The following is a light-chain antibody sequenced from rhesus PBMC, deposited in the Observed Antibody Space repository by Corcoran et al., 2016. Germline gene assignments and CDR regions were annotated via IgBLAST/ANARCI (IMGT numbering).Light chain of an antibody. Sequence: DIQMTQSPSSLSASVGDRVTATCRASQGIKKELSWYQQKPGKAPTLLIYAAFCLQPGVSSRFSGSGSWTCFTLTISGLHPEDVSTYICLRGYTTPFTFVPGAKLDVK. V-gene: IGKV1-94*01. J-gene: IGKJ3*01. CDR1: QGIKKE. CDR3: LRGYTTPFT. CDR2: AAF.